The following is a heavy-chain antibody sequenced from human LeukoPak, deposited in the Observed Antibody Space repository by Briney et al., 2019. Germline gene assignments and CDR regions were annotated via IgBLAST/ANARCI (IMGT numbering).Heavy chain of an antibody. CDR3: ARDGGITMIVVEYYFDY. V-gene: IGHV3-7*01. J-gene: IGHJ4*02. CDR1: GFTFSSYA. D-gene: IGHD3-22*01. Sequence: GGSLRLSCAASGFTFSSYAMSWVRQAPGKGLEWVANIKQDGSEKYYVDSVKGRFTISRDNAKNSLYLQMNSLRAEDTAVYYCARDGGITMIVVEYYFDYWGQGTLVTVSS. CDR2: IKQDGSEK.